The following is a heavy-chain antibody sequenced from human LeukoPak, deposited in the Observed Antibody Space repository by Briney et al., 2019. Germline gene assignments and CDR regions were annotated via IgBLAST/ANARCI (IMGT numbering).Heavy chain of an antibody. D-gene: IGHD5-18*01. CDR3: ARGRIARLPYFDY. J-gene: IGHJ4*02. Sequence: SETLSLTCTVSGGSISNYYWSWIRQPPGKGLEWIGYIYYSGSTKYNPSLKSRVTISVDTSKNQFSLRLSSVTAADTAVYYCARGRIARLPYFDYWGQGTLVTVSS. CDR1: GGSISNYY. V-gene: IGHV4-59*01. CDR2: IYYSGST.